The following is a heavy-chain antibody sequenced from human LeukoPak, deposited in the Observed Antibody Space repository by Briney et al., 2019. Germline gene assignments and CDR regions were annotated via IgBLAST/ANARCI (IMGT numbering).Heavy chain of an antibody. CDR1: GYTFTGYY. CDR3: ARGVVPAAIEGNWFDP. Sequence: ASVKVSCKASGYTFTGYYMHWVRQAPGQGLEWMGWINPNSGGTNYAQKFQGRVTMTRDTSISTAYMELSRLRSDDTAVYYCARGVVPAAIEGNWFDPWGQGILVTVSS. D-gene: IGHD2-2*02. CDR2: INPNSGGT. V-gene: IGHV1-2*02. J-gene: IGHJ5*02.